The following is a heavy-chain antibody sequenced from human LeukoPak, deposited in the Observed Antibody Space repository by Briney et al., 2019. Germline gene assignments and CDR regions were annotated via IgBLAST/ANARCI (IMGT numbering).Heavy chain of an antibody. CDR1: GFTFSDYW. V-gene: IGHV3-7*01. J-gene: IGHJ4*02. CDR3: ARGGPSGSNSNC. CDR2: IGQDGSEA. D-gene: IGHD1-26*01. Sequence: GGSLRLSCAASGFTFSDYWVSWVRQAPGKGLEWVANIGQDGSEAHYVDSVKGRFTISRDNAKNSLYLQMNSLRAEDTAVYYCARGGPSGSNSNCWGQGTLVTVSS.